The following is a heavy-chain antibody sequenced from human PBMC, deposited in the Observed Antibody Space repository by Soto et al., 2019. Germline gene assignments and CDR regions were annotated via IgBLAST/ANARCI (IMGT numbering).Heavy chain of an antibody. V-gene: IGHV3-23*01. Sequence: PGGSLRLSCTASGFTFSSHAMTWFRQAPGKGLEWVSGLSDSGDSIYYADSVKGRFTIYRDNSMNTLYLQMNTLRVEDTAVYYWAKVSRRWYAGFFDRWGQGTLVTVAS. J-gene: IGHJ4*02. CDR3: AKVSRRWYAGFFDR. CDR1: GFTFSSHA. D-gene: IGHD2-8*01. CDR2: LSDSGDSI.